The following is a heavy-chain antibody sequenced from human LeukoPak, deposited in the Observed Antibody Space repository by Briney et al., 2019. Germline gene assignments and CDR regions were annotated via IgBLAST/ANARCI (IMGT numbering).Heavy chain of an antibody. CDR1: DYSISSSYY. J-gene: IGHJ5*02. CDR3: ARETMIGWFDP. CDR2: IYHSGRT. V-gene: IGHV4-38-2*02. D-gene: IGHD3-22*01. Sequence: PSETLSLTCTVSDYSISSSYYWGWIRQPPGKGLEWFGIIYHSGRTYYNPSLKSRVTISLDTSKNQFSLKLSSVTAADTAVYYCARETMIGWFDPWGQGTLVTVSS.